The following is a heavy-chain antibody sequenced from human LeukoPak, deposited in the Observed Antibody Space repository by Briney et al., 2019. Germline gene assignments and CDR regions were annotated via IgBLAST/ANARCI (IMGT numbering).Heavy chain of an antibody. J-gene: IGHJ4*02. V-gene: IGHV5-51*01. D-gene: IGHD3-16*01. CDR3: ARRLRFAEGAYFDY. Sequence: GESLKISCKGAGYSFTSNWIGWVRQMPGKGLEWMGIIYPGDSDTAYSPSFQGQVTISADKSISTAYLQWSSLKASDTGIYYCARRLRFAEGAYFDYWGQGTLVTVSS. CDR1: GYSFTSNW. CDR2: IYPGDSDT.